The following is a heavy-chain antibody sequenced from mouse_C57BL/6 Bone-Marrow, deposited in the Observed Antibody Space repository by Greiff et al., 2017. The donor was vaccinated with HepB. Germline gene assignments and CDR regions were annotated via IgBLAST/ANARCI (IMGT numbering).Heavy chain of an antibody. CDR3: ARVGLRRQAWFAY. D-gene: IGHD3-2*02. CDR1: GYTFTDYY. CDR2: INPNNGGT. V-gene: IGHV1-26*01. J-gene: IGHJ3*01. Sequence: EVQLQQSGPELVKPGASVKISCKASGYTFTDYYMNWVKQSHGKSLEWIGDINPNNGGTSYNQKFKGKATLTVDKSSSTAYMELRSLTSEDSAVYYCARVGLRRQAWFAYWGQGTLVTVSA.